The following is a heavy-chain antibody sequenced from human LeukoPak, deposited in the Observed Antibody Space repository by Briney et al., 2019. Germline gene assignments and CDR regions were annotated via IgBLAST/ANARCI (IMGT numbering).Heavy chain of an antibody. CDR1: GYTFTNYD. CDR2: MNPNSGNT. CDR3: ARVRAARNWFDP. J-gene: IGHJ5*02. V-gene: IGHV1-8*03. Sequence: GASVKVSCKASGYTFTNYDINWVRQATGQGLEWMGWMNPNSGNTGYAQKFQGRVTITRNTSISTAYMELSSLRSEDTAVYYCARVRAARNWFDPWGQGTLVTVSS. D-gene: IGHD4-17*01.